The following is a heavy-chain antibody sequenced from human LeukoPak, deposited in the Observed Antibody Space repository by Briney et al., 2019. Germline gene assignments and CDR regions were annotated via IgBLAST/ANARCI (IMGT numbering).Heavy chain of an antibody. CDR2: INHSGST. V-gene: IGHV4-34*01. Sequence: PSETLSLTCAVYVGSFSGYYWRWIRQPPGKGLEWIGEINHSGSTNYNPSLKSRVTISADTSKNQFSLKLSSVTAADTAVYYCARGLSIAARPYYYYYGMDVWGQGTTVTVSS. D-gene: IGHD6-6*01. J-gene: IGHJ6*02. CDR1: VGSFSGYY. CDR3: ARGLSIAARPYYYYYGMDV.